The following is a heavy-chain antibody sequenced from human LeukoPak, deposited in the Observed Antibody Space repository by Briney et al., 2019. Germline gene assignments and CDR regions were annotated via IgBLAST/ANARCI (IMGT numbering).Heavy chain of an antibody. V-gene: IGHV1-69*13. CDR3: ARARGGIVVVPAAIPSGQTAYYYGMDV. Sequence: ASVKVSCKASGGTFSSYAISWVRQAPGQGLEWMGGIVPIFGTANYAQKFQGRVTITADESTSTAYMELSSLKSEDTAVYCCARARGGIVVVPAAIPSGQTAYYYGMDVWGKGTTVTVSS. CDR2: IVPIFGTA. CDR1: GGTFSSYA. D-gene: IGHD2-2*01. J-gene: IGHJ6*04.